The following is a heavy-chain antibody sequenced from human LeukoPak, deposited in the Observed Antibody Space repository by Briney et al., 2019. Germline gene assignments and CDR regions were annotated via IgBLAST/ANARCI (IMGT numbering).Heavy chain of an antibody. CDR1: GFTFSSYW. CDR2: INSDGSST. V-gene: IGHV3-74*01. CDR3: ARDPHDYEYYGMDV. J-gene: IGHJ6*04. Sequence: PGGSLRLSCAASGFTFSSYWVHWVRQAPGKGLVWVSRINSDGSSTSYADSVKGRFTISRDNAKNTLYLQMNSLRAEDTAVYYCARDPHDYEYYGMDVWGKGTTVTVSS.